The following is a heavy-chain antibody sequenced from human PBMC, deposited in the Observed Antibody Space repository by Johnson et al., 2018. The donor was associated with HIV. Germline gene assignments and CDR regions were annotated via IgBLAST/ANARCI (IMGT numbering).Heavy chain of an antibody. CDR1: GFTFSSYA. D-gene: IGHD4/OR15-4a*01. V-gene: IGHV3-30-3*01. CDR3: ARGGASDAFDI. CDR2: ISYDGSNK. J-gene: IGHJ3*02. Sequence: VQLVESGGGVVQPGGSLRLSCAASGFTFSSYAMHWVRQAPGKGLEWVAVISYDGSNKYYADSVKGRFTISRDNSKNTLYLQMNSLRAEDTAVYYCARGGASDAFDIWGQGTMVTVSS.